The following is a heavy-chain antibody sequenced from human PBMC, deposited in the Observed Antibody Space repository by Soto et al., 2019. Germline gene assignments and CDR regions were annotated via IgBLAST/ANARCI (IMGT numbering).Heavy chain of an antibody. V-gene: IGHV3-33*01. Sequence: QVQLVESGGGVVQPGRSLRLSCAASGFPFNIFGIHWVRQAPGEGLEWVAVIWFDGSKEYYGGSVRGRFTVSRDNSKNTVYLQRNSLRGDDTAMYYCARSGCSGGTCYRGYDAFDVWGQGTMVTVSS. CDR2: IWFDGSKE. CDR1: GFPFNIFG. CDR3: ARSGCSGGTCYRGYDAFDV. D-gene: IGHD2-15*01. J-gene: IGHJ3*01.